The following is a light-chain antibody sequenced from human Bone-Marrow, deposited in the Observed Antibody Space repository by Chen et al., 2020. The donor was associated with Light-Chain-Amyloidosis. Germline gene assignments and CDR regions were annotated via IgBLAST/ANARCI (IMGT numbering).Light chain of an antibody. CDR3: MQSKHLPYT. V-gene: IGKV2D-29*01. CDR2: EVS. Sequence: DILITPTPLSMSVTPGQPPSISCKSSQTLLHKNGKTYLYWYVQKSGQPPHLLMYEVSNRFSGVPLRFSGSGSGTDFTLEISRVEAEDAGIYFCMQSKHLPYTFGPGTRLEIK. J-gene: IGKJ2*01. CDR1: QTLLHKNGKTY.